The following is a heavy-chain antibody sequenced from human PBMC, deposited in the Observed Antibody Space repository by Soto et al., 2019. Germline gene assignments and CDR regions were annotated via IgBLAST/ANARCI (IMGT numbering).Heavy chain of an antibody. CDR2: IDPSDSYT. V-gene: IGHV5-10-1*01. D-gene: IGHD2-2*02. Sequence: PGESLKISCKGSGYSFTSYWIRWVRQMPGKGLEWMGRIDPSDSYTNYSPSFQGHVTISADKSISTAYLQWSSLKASDTAMYYCARHCSSTSCYTHYYYGMDVWGQGTTVTVSS. J-gene: IGHJ6*02. CDR1: GYSFTSYW. CDR3: ARHCSSTSCYTHYYYGMDV.